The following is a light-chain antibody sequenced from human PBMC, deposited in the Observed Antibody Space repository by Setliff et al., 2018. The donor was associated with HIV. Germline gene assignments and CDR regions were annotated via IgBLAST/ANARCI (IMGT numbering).Light chain of an antibody. CDR3: CSSAGTYTYV. CDR2: DVT. CDR1: SSDVGTYNF. J-gene: IGLJ1*01. V-gene: IGLV2-11*01. Sequence: QSALTQPRSVSGSPGQSVTISCSGFSSDVGTYNFVSWYQQHPGKAPKLMIYDVTKRLSGVPDRFSGSKSANTASLTISGLQAEGEADYYCCSSAGTYTYVFGTGTKVTVL.